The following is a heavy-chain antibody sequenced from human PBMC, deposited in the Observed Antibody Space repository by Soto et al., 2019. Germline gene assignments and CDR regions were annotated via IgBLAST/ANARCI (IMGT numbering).Heavy chain of an antibody. CDR1: GFSFSTYA. CDR3: AKHAECQLVSWFDP. D-gene: IGHD1-1*01. CDR2: ISAGGGTT. V-gene: IGHV3-23*01. Sequence: EVQLLESGGGLVQPGGSLRLSCAVSGFSFSTYAMSWVRQAPGKGLEWVSGISAGGGTTYYADSVRGRFTISRDNSKDPLDLQITSLRAEEPAFYYWAKHAECQLVSWFDPWGQGTLVTVSS. J-gene: IGHJ5*02.